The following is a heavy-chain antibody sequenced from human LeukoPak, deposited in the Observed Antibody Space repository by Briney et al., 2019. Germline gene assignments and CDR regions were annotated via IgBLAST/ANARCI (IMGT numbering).Heavy chain of an antibody. Sequence: FISYYGSNKYYADSVKGRFTISRDNSKNMVYLQMNSLRTEDTAVYYCARWVTTTAGFDYWGQGTLVTVSS. J-gene: IGHJ4*02. CDR3: ARWVTTTAGFDY. V-gene: IGHV3-30-3*01. CDR2: ISYYGSNK. D-gene: IGHD4-17*01.